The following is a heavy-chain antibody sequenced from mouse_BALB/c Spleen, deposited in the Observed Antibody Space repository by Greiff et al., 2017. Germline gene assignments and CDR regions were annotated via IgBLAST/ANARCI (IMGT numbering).Heavy chain of an antibody. CDR1: GFTFSSFG. V-gene: IGHV5-17*02. Sequence: EVHLVESGGGLVQPGGSRKLSCAASGFTFSSFGMHWVRQAPEKGLEWVAYISSGSSTIYYADTVKGRFTISRDNPKNTLFLQMTSLRSEDTAMYYCARGGKRYDFDYWGQGTTLTVSS. J-gene: IGHJ2*01. D-gene: IGHD2-14*01. CDR2: ISSGSSTI. CDR3: ARGGKRYDFDY.